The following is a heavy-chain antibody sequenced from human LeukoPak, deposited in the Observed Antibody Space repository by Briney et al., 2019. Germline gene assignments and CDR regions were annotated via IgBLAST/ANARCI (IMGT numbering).Heavy chain of an antibody. CDR1: GFTFSTYW. Sequence: PGGSLRLSCAASGFTFSTYWMSWVRQAPGKGLELVANIKQDGNEKYYVDSVKGRFTISRDNAKNSLYLQVNSLRAEDTAVYYCARNQRRLDYWGQGTLVTVSS. V-gene: IGHV3-7*01. J-gene: IGHJ4*02. CDR3: ARNQRRLDY. CDR2: IKQDGNEK. D-gene: IGHD1-14*01.